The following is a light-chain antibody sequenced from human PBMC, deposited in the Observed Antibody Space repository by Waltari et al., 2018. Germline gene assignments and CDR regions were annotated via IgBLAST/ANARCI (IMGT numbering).Light chain of an antibody. CDR2: LGS. J-gene: IGKJ1*01. V-gene: IGKV2-28*01. CDR1: QTLLHTNGYNY. CDR3: MQALQSPWS. Sequence: DVVVTQSPLSLPVTPGEPASISYRSSQTLLHTNGYNYLDWYLQKPGQPPQLLIFLGSNRASGVPDRFSGSGSGTEFTLKISRVEAEDVGVYYCMQALQSPWSFGQGTKVDI.